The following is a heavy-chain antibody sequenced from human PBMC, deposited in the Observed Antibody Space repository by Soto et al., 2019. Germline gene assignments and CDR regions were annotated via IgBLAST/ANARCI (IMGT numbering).Heavy chain of an antibody. CDR2: INHSGST. J-gene: IGHJ6*02. CDR3: AREWYYYEYYGMDV. V-gene: IGHV4-34*01. Sequence: SETLSLTCAVYGGSFSGYYWSWIRQPPGKGLEWIGEINHSGSTNYNPSLKSRVTISVDTSKNQFSLKLRSVTAADTAVYYCAREWYYYEYYGMDVWGQGTTVTVSS. D-gene: IGHD2-8*01. CDR1: GGSFSGYY.